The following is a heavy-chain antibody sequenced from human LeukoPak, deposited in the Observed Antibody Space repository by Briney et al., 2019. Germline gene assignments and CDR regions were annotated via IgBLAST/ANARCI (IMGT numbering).Heavy chain of an antibody. Sequence: SETLSLTCTVSGGSISGSINNYYWSWIRQPPGKGLEWIGYIYYSGSTNYNPSLKSRVTISVDTSKNQFSLKLSSVTAADTAVYYCARRSEYSRSSALRDSWGQGTLVTVSS. CDR2: IYYSGST. CDR3: ARRSEYSRSSALRDS. D-gene: IGHD6-6*01. V-gene: IGHV4-61*01. CDR1: GGSISGSINNYY. J-gene: IGHJ4*02.